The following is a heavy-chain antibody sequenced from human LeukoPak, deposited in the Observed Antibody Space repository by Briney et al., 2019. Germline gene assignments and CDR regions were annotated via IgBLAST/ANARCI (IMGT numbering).Heavy chain of an antibody. Sequence: PSETLSLTCTVSGGSISTSNYYWGWIRQPPGKGLEWIGNIFYSGSTYYSPSLKSRVTISLDTSRNQFSLKLTSVTAADTAVYYCAKDGAWLRFDDWGQGILVTVSS. J-gene: IGHJ4*02. CDR3: AKDGAWLRFDD. V-gene: IGHV4-39*07. D-gene: IGHD5-12*01. CDR1: GGSISTSNYY. CDR2: IFYSGST.